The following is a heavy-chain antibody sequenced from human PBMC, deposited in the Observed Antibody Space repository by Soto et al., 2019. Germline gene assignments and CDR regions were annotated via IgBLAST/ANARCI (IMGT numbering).Heavy chain of an antibody. J-gene: IGHJ6*02. V-gene: IGHV5-51*01. CDR3: ARPSYSSGWYAEGYYGMDV. D-gene: IGHD6-19*01. CDR1: GYSFTSYW. CDR2: IYPGDSDT. Sequence: GGSLKISCKGSGYSFTSYWIGWVRQMPGKGLEWMGIIYPGDSDTRYSPSFQGQVTISADKSISTAYLQWSSLKASDTAMYYCARPSYSSGWYAEGYYGMDVWGQGTTVTVSS.